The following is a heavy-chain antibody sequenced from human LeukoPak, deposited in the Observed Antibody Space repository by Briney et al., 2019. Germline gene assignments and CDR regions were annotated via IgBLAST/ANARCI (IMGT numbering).Heavy chain of an antibody. J-gene: IGHJ4*02. CDR1: GFTFSFYS. CDR2: MSVSSGLI. CDR3: AREFGGSASGAGY. V-gene: IGHV3-21*01. Sequence: NTGGSLRLSCAASGFTFSFYSMNWVRQAPGKGLEWVSSMSVSSGLIYYADSVKGRFTVSRDNAKNSLYPQMNSLRAEDTAVYYCAREFGGSASGAGYWGQGTLVTVSS. D-gene: IGHD3-10*01.